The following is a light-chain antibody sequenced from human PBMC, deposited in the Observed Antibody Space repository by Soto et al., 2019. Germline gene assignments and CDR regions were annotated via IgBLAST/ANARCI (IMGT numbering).Light chain of an antibody. CDR3: QQNYIVPPWT. V-gene: IGKV1-39*01. CDR1: QSIKKS. J-gene: IGKJ1*01. CDR2: AAS. Sequence: DVQMTQSPSSLSASVGDRVSITCRASQSIKKSLNWYQQKPGKAPKLLIYAASNLQSGVPSRSSGSGSGTDFTLTITGLQPEDFATYYCQQNYIVPPWTFGPGTKLEIK.